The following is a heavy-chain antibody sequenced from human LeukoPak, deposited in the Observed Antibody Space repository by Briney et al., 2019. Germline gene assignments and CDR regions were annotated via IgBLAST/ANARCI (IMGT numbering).Heavy chain of an antibody. CDR2: ISASGTST. CDR1: GFTFNNYA. J-gene: IGHJ4*02. D-gene: IGHD6-19*01. V-gene: IGHV3-23*01. CDR3: AKGSSGAYGGLFGY. Sequence: GGSLRLSCAASGFTFNNYAMSWVRQAPGKGLEWVSAISASGTSTYYADSVRGRFTISRDNSKTTLYLQMDSLRAEDTAAYYCAKGSSGAYGGLFGYWGQGTLVTVSS.